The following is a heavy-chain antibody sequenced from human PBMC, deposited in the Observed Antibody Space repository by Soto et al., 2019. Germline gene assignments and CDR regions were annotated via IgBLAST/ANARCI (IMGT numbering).Heavy chain of an antibody. D-gene: IGHD6-6*01. V-gene: IGHV4-34*06. CDR2: IHHSGTS. CDR1: GGSFDGYY. J-gene: IGHJ4*02. Sequence: LSLTCALYGGSFDGYYWSWIRQSPGKGLEWIGEIHHSGTSFYNPSLRGRVTVTLDTSRSQFSLTLASVTAADTAVYYCVREERIAAPQLDYWGQGIPVTVSS. CDR3: VREERIAAPQLDY.